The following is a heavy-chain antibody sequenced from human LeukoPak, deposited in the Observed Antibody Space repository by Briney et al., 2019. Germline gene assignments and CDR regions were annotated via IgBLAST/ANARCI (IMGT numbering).Heavy chain of an antibody. CDR1: GFTFSSYA. CDR3: AKDLFLWYFDY. CDR2: ISGSGGSA. V-gene: IGHV3-23*01. J-gene: IGHJ4*02. D-gene: IGHD2-21*01. Sequence: PGGSLRLSCAASGFTFSSYAMSWVRQAPGKGLEWVSAISGSGGSAYYADAVKDRFTISRDNSKNTLYLQMNSLRAEDTAAYYCAKDLFLWYFDYWGQGTLVTVSS.